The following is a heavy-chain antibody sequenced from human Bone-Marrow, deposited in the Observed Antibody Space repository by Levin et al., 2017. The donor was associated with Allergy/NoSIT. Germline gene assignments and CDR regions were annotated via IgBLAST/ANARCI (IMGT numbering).Heavy chain of an antibody. Sequence: PSETLSLTCAVSGGSISSSNWWSWVRQPPGKGLEWIGEIYHSGSTNYNPSLKSRVTISVDKSKNQFSLKLSSVTAADTAVYYCVGVYSGYDYSYYYYMDVWGKGTTVTVSS. CDR1: GGSISSSNW. CDR3: VGVYSGYDYSYYYYMDV. V-gene: IGHV4-4*02. CDR2: IYHSGST. J-gene: IGHJ6*03. D-gene: IGHD5-12*01.